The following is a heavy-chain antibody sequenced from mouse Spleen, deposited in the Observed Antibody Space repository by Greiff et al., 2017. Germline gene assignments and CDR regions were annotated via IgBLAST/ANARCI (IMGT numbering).Heavy chain of an antibody. CDR1: GFTFSSYA. CDR3: ASYPLGSSYEGYWYFDV. V-gene: IGHV5-4*03. CDR2: ISDGGSYT. D-gene: IGHD1-1*01. J-gene: IGHJ1*03. Sequence: EVMLVESGGGLVKPGGSLKLSCAASGFTFSSYAMSWVRQTPEKRLEWVATISDGGSYTYYPDNVKGRFTISRDNAKNNLYLQMSHLKSEDTAMYYCASYPLGSSYEGYWYFDVWGTGTTVTVSS.